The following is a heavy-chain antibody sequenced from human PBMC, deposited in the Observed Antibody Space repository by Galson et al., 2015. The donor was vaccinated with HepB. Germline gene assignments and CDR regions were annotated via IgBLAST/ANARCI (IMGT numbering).Heavy chain of an antibody. J-gene: IGHJ5*02. CDR2: ISYDGSNK. CDR3: AKYHGRYDSSGWSSFDP. V-gene: IGHV3-30*18. CDR1: GFTFSSYG. D-gene: IGHD3-22*01. Sequence: SLRLSCAASGFTFSSYGMHWVRQAPGKGLEWVAVISYDGSNKYYADSVKGRFTISRDNSKNTLYLQMNSLRAEDTAVYYCAKYHGRYDSSGWSSFDPWGQGTLVTVSS.